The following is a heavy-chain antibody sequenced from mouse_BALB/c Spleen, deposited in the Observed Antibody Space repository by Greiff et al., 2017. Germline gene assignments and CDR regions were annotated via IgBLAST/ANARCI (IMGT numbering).Heavy chain of an antibody. CDR1: GYSFTSYW. CDR2: IYPGNSDT. J-gene: IGHJ3*01. D-gene: IGHD3-3*01. Sequence: EVQLQQSGTVLARPGASVKMSCKASGYSFTSYWMHWVKQRPGQGLEWIGAIYPGNSDTSYNQKFKGKAKLTAVTSASTAYMELSSLTNEDSAVYYCTSRGAGTGFAYWGQGTLVTVSA. CDR3: TSRGAGTGFAY. V-gene: IGHV1-5*01.